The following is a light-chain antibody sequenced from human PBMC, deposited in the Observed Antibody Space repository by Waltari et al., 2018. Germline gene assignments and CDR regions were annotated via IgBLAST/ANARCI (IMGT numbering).Light chain of an antibody. CDR1: SSDVGGYDF. CDR3: CSYAGSYTWV. CDR2: DVN. Sequence: QSALTQPRPVSGSPGQSVTIPCTGTSSDVGGYDFVSWYQQHPGKAPKVMISDVNKRPSGVPDRFSGSKSGNTASLTISGLQAEDEADYYCCSYAGSYTWVLGGGTQLTVL. J-gene: IGLJ3*02. V-gene: IGLV2-11*01.